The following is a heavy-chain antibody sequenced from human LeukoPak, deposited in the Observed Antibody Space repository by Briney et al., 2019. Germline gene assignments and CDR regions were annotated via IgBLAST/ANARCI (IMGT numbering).Heavy chain of an antibody. D-gene: IGHD3-16*01. V-gene: IGHV3-48*01. CDR2: IGSTSGAI. J-gene: IGHJ4*02. Sequence: QPGGSLRLSCAASGFTFSFYSMNWVRQAPGKGLQWVSYIGSTSGAIFYADSVKGRFTISRDDARNSLYLQMNGLRAEDTAVYYCARDVNDYASPPDYWGQGTLVTVSS. CDR3: ARDVNDYASPPDY. CDR1: GFTFSFYS.